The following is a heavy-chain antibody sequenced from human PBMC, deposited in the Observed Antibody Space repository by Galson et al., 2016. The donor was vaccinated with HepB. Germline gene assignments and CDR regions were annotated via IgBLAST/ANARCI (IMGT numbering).Heavy chain of an antibody. CDR3: ARDPMPTVRRSPNYSYMDV. J-gene: IGHJ6*03. CDR1: GYTFTSYY. D-gene: IGHD2-2*01. V-gene: IGHV1-46*01. Sequence: SVKVSCKASGYTFTSYYFHWVRQAPGQGLEWMGMITSTGASTRYAQKFQGRITMTRDTSTSTVFMELNSLRSDQPAVYFCARDPMPTVRRSPNYSYMDVWGNGTTVAVSS. CDR2: ITSTGAST.